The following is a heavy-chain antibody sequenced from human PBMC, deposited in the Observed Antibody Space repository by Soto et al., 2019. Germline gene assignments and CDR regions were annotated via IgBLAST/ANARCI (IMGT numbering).Heavy chain of an antibody. CDR1: GFTFSSYA. D-gene: IGHD1-26*01. CDR3: ARALGRQIVGVDYFDY. CDR2: ISYDGSNK. V-gene: IGHV3-30-3*01. J-gene: IGHJ4*02. Sequence: GGSLRLSCAASGFTFSSYAMHWVRQAPGKGLEWVAVISYDGSNKYYADSVKGRFTISRDNSKNTLYLQMNNLRAEDTAVYYCARALGRQIVGVDYFDYWGQGALVTVSS.